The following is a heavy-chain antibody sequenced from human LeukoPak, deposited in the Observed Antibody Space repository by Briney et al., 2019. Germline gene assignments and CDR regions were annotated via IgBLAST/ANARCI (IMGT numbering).Heavy chain of an antibody. V-gene: IGHV3-33*02. J-gene: IGHJ4*02. CDR2: IWFDGSEK. Sequence: GGSLRLSCAASGFTFGSFGMHWVRQAPGKGLEWVAVIWFDGSEKYYADSVRGRFTISRDNSANTLFLQMNSVRAEDTAIYYCAKAYDSSGYYPYYFDYWGQGTLVTVSS. CDR1: GFTFGSFG. CDR3: AKAYDSSGYYPYYFDY. D-gene: IGHD3-22*01.